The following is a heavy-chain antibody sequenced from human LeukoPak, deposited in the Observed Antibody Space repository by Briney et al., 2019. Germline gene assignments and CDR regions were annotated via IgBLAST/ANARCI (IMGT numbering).Heavy chain of an antibody. CDR3: AELGITMIGGV. V-gene: IGHV3-23*01. CDR1: GFTFTNYA. Sequence: PGGSLRLSCAASGFTFTNYAMSWVRQAPGKGLEWVSTISGSGSSTYYADSVKGRFTISRDNAKNSLYLQMNSLRAEDTAVYYCAELGITMIGGVWGKGTTVTISS. J-gene: IGHJ6*04. D-gene: IGHD3-10*02. CDR2: ISGSGSST.